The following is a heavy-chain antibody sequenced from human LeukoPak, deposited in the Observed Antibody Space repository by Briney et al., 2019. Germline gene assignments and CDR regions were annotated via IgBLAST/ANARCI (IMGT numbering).Heavy chain of an antibody. CDR3: AREGGYDSGYFADYLDP. CDR1: EFRLTDYA. Sequence: GGSLRLSCVASEFRLTDYALHWVRQAPGKGLEWVAVSSHDGNDKKVADAVKGRFTISRDNSKNMVYLRMSSLTTEDTAMYYCAREGGYDSGYFADYLDPWGQGTLVIVSS. CDR2: SSHDGNDK. D-gene: IGHD3-22*01. V-gene: IGHV3-30-3*01. J-gene: IGHJ5*02.